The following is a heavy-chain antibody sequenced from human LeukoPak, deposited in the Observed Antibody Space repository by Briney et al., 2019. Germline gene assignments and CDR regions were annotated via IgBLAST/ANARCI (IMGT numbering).Heavy chain of an antibody. V-gene: IGHV3-7*01. CDR1: GFTLGTFW. Sequence: GGSLRLSCAASGFTLGTFWMTWVRQAPGKGLEWVASIKQDESEKHYVESVKGRFTISRDNARNSLYLQMNSLRGEDSAIYYCARPRRLQFGPHDSWGQGTLVTVSS. CDR2: IKQDESEK. J-gene: IGHJ4*02. D-gene: IGHD5-18*01. CDR3: ARPRRLQFGPHDS.